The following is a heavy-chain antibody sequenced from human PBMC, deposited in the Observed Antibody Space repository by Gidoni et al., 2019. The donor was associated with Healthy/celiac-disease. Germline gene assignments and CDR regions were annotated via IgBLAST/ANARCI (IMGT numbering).Heavy chain of an antibody. CDR1: GGSFSGYY. CDR3: ARRPFRGYSYGRYFDY. CDR2: INHSGST. J-gene: IGHJ4*02. D-gene: IGHD5-18*01. Sequence: QVQLQQWGAGLLKPSETLSLTCAVYGGSFSGYYWSWIRQPQGKGLEWIGEINHSGSTNYNPSLKSRVTISIDTSKNQFSLKLSSVTAADTAVYYCARRPFRGYSYGRYFDYWGQGTLVTVSS. V-gene: IGHV4-34*01.